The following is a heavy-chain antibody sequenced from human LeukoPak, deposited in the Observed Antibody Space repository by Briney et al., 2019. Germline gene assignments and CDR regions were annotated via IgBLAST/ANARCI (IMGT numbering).Heavy chain of an antibody. CDR2: IFYSGTT. CDR1: GGPSGSYY. Sequence: SETLSLTCTVSGGPSGSYYWSWIRQPPGKGLEWIGYIFYSGTTNYNPSLKSRVSISVDTSKNQFSLKLSSVTAADTAVYYCARDAPHCSDISCHNYFDYWGQGTLVTVSS. D-gene: IGHD2-2*01. V-gene: IGHV4-59*01. J-gene: IGHJ4*02. CDR3: ARDAPHCSDISCHNYFDY.